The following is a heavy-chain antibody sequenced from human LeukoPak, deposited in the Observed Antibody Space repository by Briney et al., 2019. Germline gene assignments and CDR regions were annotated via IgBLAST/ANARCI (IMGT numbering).Heavy chain of an antibody. CDR2: INHSGST. CDR3: ARESCGSGSYYNR. V-gene: IGHV4-34*01. D-gene: IGHD3-10*01. Sequence: PSETLSLTCAVYGGSFSGYYWSWIRQPPGKGLEWIGEINHSGSTNYNPSLKSRVTISVDTSKNQFSLKLSSVTAADTAVYYCARESCGSGSYYNRWGQGTLVTVSS. J-gene: IGHJ5*02. CDR1: GGSFSGYY.